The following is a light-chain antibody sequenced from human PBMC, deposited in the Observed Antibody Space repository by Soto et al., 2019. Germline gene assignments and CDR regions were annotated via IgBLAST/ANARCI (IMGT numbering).Light chain of an antibody. Sequence: QSVLTQPASVSGSPGQSITISCTGTSSDIGSYDLVSWYQQHPGKAPKLMIYDVTQRSSGVSNRFSGSKSGNTASLTISALQTEDEADYYCCSYAGSSTYVFGTGTKVTVL. J-gene: IGLJ1*01. CDR3: CSYAGSSTYV. CDR2: DVT. V-gene: IGLV2-23*02. CDR1: SSDIGSYDL.